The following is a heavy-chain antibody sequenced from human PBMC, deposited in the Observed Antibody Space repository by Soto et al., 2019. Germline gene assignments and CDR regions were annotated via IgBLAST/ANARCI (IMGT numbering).Heavy chain of an antibody. CDR1: AFTFNNFP. Sequence: EVQLVESGGGPVKPGGSLRLSCVASAFTFNNFPMHWVRQAPGKGLQWLASITSSSSYKYYADSVKGRFTISRDKAKNSLFLELTGMRAEDTAVYYSAREKCSSSSCNHGMDVWGLGTTVAVSS. CDR3: AREKCSSSSCNHGMDV. V-gene: IGHV3-21*01. CDR2: ITSSSSYK. J-gene: IGHJ6*02. D-gene: IGHD2-2*01.